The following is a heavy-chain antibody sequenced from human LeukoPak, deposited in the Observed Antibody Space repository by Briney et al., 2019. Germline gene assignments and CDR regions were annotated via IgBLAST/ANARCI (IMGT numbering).Heavy chain of an antibody. CDR2: INTDGSST. Sequence: GGSLRLSCAASGFTFSSFWMHWVRQAPGKGLVWVSRINTDGSSTSYADSVKGRFTISRDNAKNTLYLQMNSLRAEDTAVYYCARDLGRYSSSWYPINWFDPWGQGTLVTVSS. CDR1: GFTFSSFW. CDR3: ARDLGRYSSSWYPINWFDP. D-gene: IGHD6-13*01. V-gene: IGHV3-74*01. J-gene: IGHJ5*02.